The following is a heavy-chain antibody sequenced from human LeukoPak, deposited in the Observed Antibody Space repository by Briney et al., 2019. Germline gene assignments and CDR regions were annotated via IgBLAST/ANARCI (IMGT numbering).Heavy chain of an antibody. CDR3: ARDLLGYSSTLDY. Sequence: ASVKVSCMASGYTFTTYYINWVRQPPGQGLEWMGIINPTGGSTSNAQKVQGRVTMTRDTSTSTVNMELSSLRSEDTAVYYCARDLLGYSSTLDYWGQGTLVTVSS. V-gene: IGHV1-46*01. D-gene: IGHD6-13*01. J-gene: IGHJ4*02. CDR1: GYTFTTYY. CDR2: INPTGGST.